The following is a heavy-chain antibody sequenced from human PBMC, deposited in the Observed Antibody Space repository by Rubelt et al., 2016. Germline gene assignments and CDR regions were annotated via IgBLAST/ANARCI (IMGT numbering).Heavy chain of an antibody. D-gene: IGHD1-26*01. V-gene: IGHV4-31*01. CDR1: GGSISSGDYY. Sequence: QAQLQESGPGLVKPSRTLSLTCPVSGGSISSGDYYWRCIRQHPGTCLECIVYIYSSSHSSYHPSLKSLAAISVYMSKSHVPVQLHLGTAADTAVYYWARLIVGATGNWFDPWGQGTLVTVSS. J-gene: IGHJ5*02. CDR2: IYSSSHS. CDR3: ARLIVGATGNWFDP.